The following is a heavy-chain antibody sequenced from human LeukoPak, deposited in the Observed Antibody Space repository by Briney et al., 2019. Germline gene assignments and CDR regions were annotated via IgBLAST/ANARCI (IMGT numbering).Heavy chain of an antibody. CDR1: GFTFSSYA. Sequence: GGSLRLSCAASGFTFSSYAMSWVRQAPGKGLEWVSAISGSGGSTYYADSVKGRFTISRDNSKNTLYLQMNSLRAEDTALYYCARMGTDWLGLLDYWGQGTLVTVSS. D-gene: IGHD3-9*01. CDR2: ISGSGGST. J-gene: IGHJ4*02. V-gene: IGHV3-23*01. CDR3: ARMGTDWLGLLDY.